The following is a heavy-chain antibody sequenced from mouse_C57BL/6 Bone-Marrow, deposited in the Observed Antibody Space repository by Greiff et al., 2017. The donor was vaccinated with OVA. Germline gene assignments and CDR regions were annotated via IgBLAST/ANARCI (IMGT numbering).Heavy chain of an antibody. Sequence: EVQLQQSGGGLVKPGGSLKLSCAASGFTFSDYGMHWVRQAPEKGLEWVAYISSGSSTIYYADTVKGRFTISRDNAKKTLFLQMTSLRSEDTAMYYCARRNLLLRSWFAYWGQGTLVTVSA. CDR3: ARRNLLLRSWFAY. CDR2: ISSGSSTI. J-gene: IGHJ3*01. D-gene: IGHD1-1*01. CDR1: GFTFSDYG. V-gene: IGHV5-17*01.